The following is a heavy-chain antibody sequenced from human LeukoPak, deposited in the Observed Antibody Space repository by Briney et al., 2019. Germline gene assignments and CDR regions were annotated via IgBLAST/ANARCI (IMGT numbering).Heavy chain of an antibody. CDR3: ARSAFLVTAPGLYYFDY. Sequence: KPSETLSLTCTASGGSISSYYWSWIRQPAGKGLEWIGHIYNSGSTNYNPSLKGRVTMSVATSKNQFSLHLSSVTAADTAVYYCARSAFLVTAPGLYYFDYWGQGTLVAVSS. CDR2: IYNSGST. CDR1: GGSISSYY. J-gene: IGHJ4*02. D-gene: IGHD6-13*01. V-gene: IGHV4-4*07.